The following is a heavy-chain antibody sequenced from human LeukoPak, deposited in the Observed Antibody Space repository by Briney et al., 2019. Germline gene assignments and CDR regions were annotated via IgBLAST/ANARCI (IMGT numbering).Heavy chain of an antibody. CDR3: VKDSRGSGRGGNFDL. CDR1: GLIFGDYV. CDR2: FSSSGGST. Sequence: GGSLTLSCAPCGLIFGDYVVQGVPQAPGGGVEHISVFSSSGGSTFNPHSVSGTFTISRDSYKNTLYLQMSSLSYEATTVYYYVKDSRGSGRGGNFDLWGQGTLVTVSS. V-gene: IGHV3-64D*06. D-gene: IGHD3-10*01. J-gene: IGHJ4*02.